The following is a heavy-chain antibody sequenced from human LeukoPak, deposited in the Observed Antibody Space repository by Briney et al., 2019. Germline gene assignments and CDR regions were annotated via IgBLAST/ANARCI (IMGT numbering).Heavy chain of an antibody. V-gene: IGHV4-59*01. CDR2: IYYSGST. Sequence: PSETLSLTCTVSGGSISSYYWSWIRQPPGKGLEWIGYIYYSGSTKYNPSLKSRVTISVDASKTQFSLKLNSVTAADTAVYYCARGSRELYYFDNWGQGTLVTVSS. CDR3: ARGSRELYYFDN. CDR1: GGSISSYY. D-gene: IGHD1-7*01. J-gene: IGHJ4*02.